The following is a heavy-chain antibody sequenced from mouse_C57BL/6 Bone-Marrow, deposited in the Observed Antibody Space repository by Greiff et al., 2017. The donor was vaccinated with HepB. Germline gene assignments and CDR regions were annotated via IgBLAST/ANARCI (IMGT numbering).Heavy chain of an antibody. CDR3: AIIYEFDFGIDY. J-gene: IGHJ2*01. CDR1: GYAFTNYL. Sequence: QVQLQQSGAELVRPGTSVKVSCKASGYAFTNYLIEWVKQRPGQGLEWIGVINPGSGGTNYNEKFKGKATLTADKSSSTAYMQLSSLTSEDSAVYFCAIIYEFDFGIDYWGQGTTLTVSS. V-gene: IGHV1-54*01. D-gene: IGHD2-4*01. CDR2: INPGSGGT.